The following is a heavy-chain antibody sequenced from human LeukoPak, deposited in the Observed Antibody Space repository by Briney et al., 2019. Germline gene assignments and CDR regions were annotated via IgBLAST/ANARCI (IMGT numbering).Heavy chain of an antibody. J-gene: IGHJ5*02. CDR3: AKVPVVPAAAGWFDP. V-gene: IGHV3-30*02. CDR2: IRYDGSNK. CDR1: GFTFKSYG. Sequence: GGSVSLFCAASGFTFKSYGMLWVREAPGKGLVCVAFIRYDGSNKYYADSVKGRFTISRDNSKNTLYLQMNSLRAEDTAVYYCAKVPVVPAAAGWFDPWGQGTLVTVSS. D-gene: IGHD2-2*01.